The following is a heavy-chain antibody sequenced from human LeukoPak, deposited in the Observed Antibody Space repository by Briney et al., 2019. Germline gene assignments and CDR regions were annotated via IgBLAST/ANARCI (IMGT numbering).Heavy chain of an antibody. J-gene: IGHJ5*02. Sequence: GASVKVSCKASGYTFTGYYMHWVRQAPGQGLEWMGWINPNSGGTKYAQKFQGRVTMTRDTSISTAYLDLSRLRSDDTAVYYCARVYMVRGVKIGWFDPWGRGTLVTVSS. CDR3: ARVYMVRGVKIGWFDP. V-gene: IGHV1-2*02. CDR2: INPNSGGT. CDR1: GYTFTGYY. D-gene: IGHD3-10*01.